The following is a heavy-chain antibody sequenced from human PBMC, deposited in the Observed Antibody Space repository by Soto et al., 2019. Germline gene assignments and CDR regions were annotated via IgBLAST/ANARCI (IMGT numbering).Heavy chain of an antibody. V-gene: IGHV1-18*01. Sequence: ASVKVSCKASGYTFTSYGISWLRQAPGQGLEWMGWISAYNGNTNYAQKLQGRVTMTTDTSTSTAYMELRSLRSDDTAVYYCASYARGYSGYGPFDYWGQGTLVTVSS. D-gene: IGHD5-12*01. CDR1: GYTFTSYG. CDR3: ASYARGYSGYGPFDY. CDR2: ISAYNGNT. J-gene: IGHJ4*02.